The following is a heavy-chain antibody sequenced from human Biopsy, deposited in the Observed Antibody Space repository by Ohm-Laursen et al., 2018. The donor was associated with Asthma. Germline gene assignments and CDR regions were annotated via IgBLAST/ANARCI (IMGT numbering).Heavy chain of an antibody. CDR3: ARKAGSCISRTCYSLDF. CDR2: INSVLGTT. CDR1: GGTFNTYV. J-gene: IGHJ4*02. D-gene: IGHD2-2*01. V-gene: IGHV1-69*13. Sequence: SVKVSCKPLGGTFNTYVIGWVRQAPGQGLEWMGGINSVLGTTTYPQKFQDRVTITADDSTSTVYMELSSQRSEDTAVYYCARKAGSCISRTCYSLDFWGQGTLVTVSS.